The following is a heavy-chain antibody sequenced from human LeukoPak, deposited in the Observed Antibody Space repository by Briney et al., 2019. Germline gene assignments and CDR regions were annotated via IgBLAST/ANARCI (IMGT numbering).Heavy chain of an antibody. CDR3: ARDEAWKDPVGYYYYYMDV. CDR2: IKEDEREK. V-gene: IGHV3-7*01. D-gene: IGHD1-1*01. CDR1: GFTFRSYW. Sequence: GGSLRLSCAASGFTFRSYWMSWVRQAPGKGLEWVANIKEDEREKHYVHSVKGRFTISRDNAKNSLYLQMNSLRAEDTAVYYCARDEAWKDPVGYYYYYMDVWGQGTTVTVSS. J-gene: IGHJ6*03.